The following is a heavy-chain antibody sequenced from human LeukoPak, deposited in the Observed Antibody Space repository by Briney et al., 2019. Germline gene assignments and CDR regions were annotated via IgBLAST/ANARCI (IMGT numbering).Heavy chain of an antibody. Sequence: ASVKVSCKASGYTFTGYYMHWVRQAPGQGLEWMGWINPNSGGTNYAQKFQGRVTMTRDTSISTAYMELSRLRSDDTAVYYCARDIGIAAAGTTDYWDQGTLVTVSS. V-gene: IGHV1-2*02. CDR3: ARDIGIAAAGTTDY. D-gene: IGHD6-13*01. CDR1: GYTFTGYY. J-gene: IGHJ4*02. CDR2: INPNSGGT.